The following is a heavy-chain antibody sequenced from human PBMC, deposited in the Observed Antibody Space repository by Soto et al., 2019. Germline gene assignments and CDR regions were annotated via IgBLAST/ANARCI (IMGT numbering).Heavy chain of an antibody. Sequence: QVQLVESGGGVVQPGRSLRLSCAASGFTFSSYGMHWVRQAPGKGLEWVAVISYDGSNKYYADSVKGRFTISRDNTKNTLFLQMNSLKAEDKAVYYCAKAFMADGRYYYYGMDVWGKGATVTVSS. CDR3: AKAFMADGRYYYYGMDV. CDR2: ISYDGSNK. CDR1: GFTFSSYG. V-gene: IGHV3-30*18. D-gene: IGHD3-10*01. J-gene: IGHJ6*04.